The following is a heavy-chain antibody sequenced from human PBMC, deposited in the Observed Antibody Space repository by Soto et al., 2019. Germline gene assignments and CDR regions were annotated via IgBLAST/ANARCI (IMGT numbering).Heavy chain of an antibody. CDR3: ARHQTYYYDSSGYYHRGAFDI. CDR2: IYPGDSDT. D-gene: IGHD3-22*01. CDR1: RYSFTSYW. V-gene: IGHV5-51*01. Sequence: GESLKISCKGSRYSFTSYWIGWVRQMPGKGLEWMGIIYPGDSDTRYSPSFQGQVTISADKSISTAYLQWSSLKASDTAMYYCARHQTYYYDSSGYYHRGAFDIWGQGTLVTVSS. J-gene: IGHJ3*02.